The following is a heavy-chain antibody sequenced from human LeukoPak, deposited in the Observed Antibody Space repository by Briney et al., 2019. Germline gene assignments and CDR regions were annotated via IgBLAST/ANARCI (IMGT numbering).Heavy chain of an antibody. CDR2: TYYRSKWYN. D-gene: IGHD3-22*01. CDR1: GDSFSSNSAA. Sequence: SQTLSLTCAISGDSFSSNSAAWNWIRQSPSRGLEWLGRTYYRSKWYNDYAVSVKSRITINPDTSKNQFSLQLNSVTPEDTAVYYCARVDYYDSSGYYSYFDYWGQGTLVIVSS. J-gene: IGHJ4*02. CDR3: ARVDYYDSSGYYSYFDY. V-gene: IGHV6-1*01.